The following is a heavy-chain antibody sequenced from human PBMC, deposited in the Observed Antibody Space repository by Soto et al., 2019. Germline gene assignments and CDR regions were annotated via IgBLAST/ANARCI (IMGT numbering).Heavy chain of an antibody. D-gene: IGHD6-6*01. CDR1: GYTFTSYY. CDR2: INPSGGST. CDR3: AAARPGHYYYYYMDV. Sequence: ASVKVSCKASGYTFTSYYMHWVRQAPGQGLEWMGIINPSGGSTSYAQKFQGRVTMTRDTSTSTVYMELSSLRSEDTAVYYCAAARPGHYYYYYMDVSGKGTTVTVSS. J-gene: IGHJ6*03. V-gene: IGHV1-46*01.